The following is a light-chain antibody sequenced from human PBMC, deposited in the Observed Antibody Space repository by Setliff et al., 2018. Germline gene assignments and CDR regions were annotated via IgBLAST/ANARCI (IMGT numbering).Light chain of an antibody. Sequence: QSVLAQPASVSGSPGQSITISCTGTSSDVGLYNLVSWYQQHPGKAPKLMIYEVSKRPSGVSDRFSGSKSGNTASLTISGLQAEDEADYYCLSYTSKTTHALFGGGTKVTVL. V-gene: IGLV2-14*02. CDR3: LSYTSKTTHAL. CDR1: SSDVGLYNL. CDR2: EVS. J-gene: IGLJ2*01.